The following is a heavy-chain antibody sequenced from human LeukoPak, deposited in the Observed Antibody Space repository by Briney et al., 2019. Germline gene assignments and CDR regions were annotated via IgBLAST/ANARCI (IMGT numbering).Heavy chain of an antibody. CDR2: IWFDGSNK. D-gene: IGHD6-13*01. CDR3: ARGIAAVGG. J-gene: IGHJ4*02. CDR1: GFTFSSYA. Sequence: PGGSLRLSCAASGFTFSSYAMSWVRQAPGKGLEWVAVIWFDGSNKYYADSVKGRFTISRDNSKNTLYLQMNSLRAEDTAIYYCARGIAAVGGWGQGTLVTVSS. V-gene: IGHV3-33*08.